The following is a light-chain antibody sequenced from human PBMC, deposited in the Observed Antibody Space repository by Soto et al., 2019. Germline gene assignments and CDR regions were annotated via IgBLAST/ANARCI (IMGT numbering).Light chain of an antibody. CDR3: QQDYSYPWT. J-gene: IGKJ1*01. V-gene: IGKV1-8*01. Sequence: AIRMTQSPSSLSASTGDRVTITCRASQGISSYLAWYQQKPGKAPKLLIYAASTLQSGVPSRFSGSVSGTDFTLSISCVQFEDCATYYCQQDYSYPWTVGQGTKVEI. CDR2: AAS. CDR1: QGISSY.